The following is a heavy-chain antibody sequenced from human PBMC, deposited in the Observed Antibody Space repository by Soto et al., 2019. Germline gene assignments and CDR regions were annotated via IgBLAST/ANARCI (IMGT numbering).Heavy chain of an antibody. V-gene: IGHV3-43*01. Sequence: PGGSLRLSCAASGFTFDDYTMHWVRQAPGKGLEWVSLISWDGGSTYYADSVKGRFTISRDNSKNSLYLQMNSLRTEDTALYYCAKDSEDCSSTSCYYYYYGMDVWGQGTTVTVSS. CDR1: GFTFDDYT. J-gene: IGHJ6*02. CDR3: AKDSEDCSSTSCYYYYYGMDV. CDR2: ISWDGGST. D-gene: IGHD2-2*01.